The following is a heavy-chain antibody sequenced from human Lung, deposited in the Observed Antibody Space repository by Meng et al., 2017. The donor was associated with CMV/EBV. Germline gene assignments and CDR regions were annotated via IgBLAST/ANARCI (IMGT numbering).Heavy chain of an antibody. CDR3: ARGGRGAAAGQDY. D-gene: IGHD6-13*01. Sequence: TVSGDSMNKYYWNWIRQPPGKGLEWIGYMYYSGSTNYNPSLKSRVTISVDTSKNQFSLILSSVTAADTAVYYCARGGRGAAAGQDYWGQGTLVXVSS. V-gene: IGHV4-59*01. J-gene: IGHJ4*02. CDR2: MYYSGST. CDR1: GDSMNKYY.